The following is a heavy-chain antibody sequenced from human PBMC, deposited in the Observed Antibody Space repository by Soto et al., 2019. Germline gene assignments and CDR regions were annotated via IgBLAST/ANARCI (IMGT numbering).Heavy chain of an antibody. CDR3: ASIRGVFGY. CDR1: GLSLSHVF. V-gene: IGHV3-72*01. J-gene: IGHJ4*02. D-gene: IGHD3-10*01. Sequence: EVQLVESGGDLVQPGGSLRLSCAASGLSLSHVFIDWVRQAPGKGLEWVGRTKDKAYSYTTEYAASVKGRFTISRDDSRNSVFLQMSSLKTEDTAVYYCASIRGVFGYWGQGTLVTVSS. CDR2: TKDKAYSYTT.